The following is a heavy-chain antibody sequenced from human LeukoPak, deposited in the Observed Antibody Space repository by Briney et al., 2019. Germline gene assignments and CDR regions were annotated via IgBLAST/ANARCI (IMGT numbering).Heavy chain of an antibody. CDR3: ARYDGSGAMDV. Sequence: SETLSLTCTVSGYSTTSGYYWGWIRQPPGKGLEWIGRMSHLLNTYYNPSHKSRVAISADTSRNQFSLKLSSVTAADTAVYYCARYDGSGAMDVWGKGTTVTVSS. CDR1: GYSTTSGYY. J-gene: IGHJ6*03. D-gene: IGHD3-10*01. V-gene: IGHV4-38-2*02. CDR2: MSHLLNT.